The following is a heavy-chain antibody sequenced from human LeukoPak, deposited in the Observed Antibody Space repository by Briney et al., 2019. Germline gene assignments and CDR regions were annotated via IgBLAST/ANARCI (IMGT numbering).Heavy chain of an antibody. CDR1: GFTFSNYW. D-gene: IGHD1-26*01. Sequence: GGSLRLSCAASGFTFSNYWMNWVRQAPGKGLEWVANIKQDGSEKYYVDSVKGRFTISRDNAKNSLYLHMNSLRAEDTAVYYCARYRFVVGATDSFDIWGQGTMVTVSS. V-gene: IGHV3-7*01. CDR3: ARYRFVVGATDSFDI. CDR2: IKQDGSEK. J-gene: IGHJ3*02.